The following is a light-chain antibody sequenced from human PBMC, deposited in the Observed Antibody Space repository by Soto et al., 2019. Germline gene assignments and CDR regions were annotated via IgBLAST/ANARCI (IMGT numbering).Light chain of an antibody. CDR2: SND. V-gene: IGLV1-47*01. Sequence: QSVLTQSPSASGTPGQRVTISCSGSSSNIGSNYVYWYQQLPGTAPKLLIYSNDPRPSGVPDRFSGSKSGTSASLAISGLRSEDEADYYCAAWDDSLSGRVFGGGTKLTVL. CDR3: AAWDDSLSGRV. CDR1: SSNIGSNY. J-gene: IGLJ3*02.